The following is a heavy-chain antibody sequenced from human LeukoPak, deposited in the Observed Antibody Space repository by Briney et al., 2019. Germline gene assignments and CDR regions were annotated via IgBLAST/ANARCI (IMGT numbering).Heavy chain of an antibody. J-gene: IGHJ5*02. Sequence: PSETLSLTCAVYDGSFSGYYWSWIRQPPGKGLEWIGEINHSGSTNYNPSLKSRVTISVDTSKNQFSLKLSSVTAADTAVYYCARSIAADGPTHNWFDRWGQGTLVTVSS. CDR3: ARSIAADGPTHNWFDR. D-gene: IGHD6-13*01. CDR1: DGSFSGYY. V-gene: IGHV4-34*01. CDR2: INHSGST.